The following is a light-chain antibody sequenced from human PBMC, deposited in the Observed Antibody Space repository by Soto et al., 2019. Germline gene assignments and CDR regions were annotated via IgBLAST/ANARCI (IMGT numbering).Light chain of an antibody. V-gene: IGLV3-21*02. J-gene: IGLJ1*01. CDR3: HVWDSTSDHHV. CDR1: NIGSKS. Sequence: SYELTQPPSVSVAPGQTARITCGGNNIGSKSVHWYQQKAGQAPVLVVYDDSDRPSVSPERFSGSDSGNTATLTLSRVEAGDEADYYCHVWDSTSDHHVFGTGTKLTVL. CDR2: DDS.